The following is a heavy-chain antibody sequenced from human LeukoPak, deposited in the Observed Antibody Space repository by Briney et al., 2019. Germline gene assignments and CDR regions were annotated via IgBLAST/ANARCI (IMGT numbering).Heavy chain of an antibody. J-gene: IGHJ4*02. CDR2: TYPGDSGA. CDR3: TRFGYTRSLDY. Sequence: GESLKISCKISGYILTRNWIGWVRQVPGKGLEWMGLTYPGDSGAKYSPSFQGQVTFSVDKSISTAYLQFTSLKAPYTAIYYCTRFGYTRSLDYWGQGTLVTVSS. CDR1: GYILTRNW. D-gene: IGHD1-14*01. V-gene: IGHV5-51*01.